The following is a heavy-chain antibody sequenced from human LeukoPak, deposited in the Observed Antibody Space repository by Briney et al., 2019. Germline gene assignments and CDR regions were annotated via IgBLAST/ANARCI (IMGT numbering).Heavy chain of an antibody. D-gene: IGHD3-3*01. J-gene: IGHJ6*03. CDR1: GFTFSSYS. V-gene: IGHV3-21*01. CDR2: ISSSSSYI. Sequence: GGSLRLSCAASGFTFSSYSMNWVRQAPGKGLEWVSSISSSSSYIYYADSVKGRFTISRDNAKNSLYLQMDSLRAEDTAVYYCARDRPYYDFWSGYTLTEYYYYMDVWGKGTTVTVSS. CDR3: ARDRPYYDFWSGYTLTEYYYYMDV.